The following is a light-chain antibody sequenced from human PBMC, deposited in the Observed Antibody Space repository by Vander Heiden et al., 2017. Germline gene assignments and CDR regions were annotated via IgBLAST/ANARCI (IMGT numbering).Light chain of an antibody. CDR3: GTWDSSLSAVV. Sequence: QSVLTQPPSVSAAPGQKVTISCSGGSSNIGNNYVSWYQQLPGTAPKLLIYDNNKRPSGIPDRFSGSKSGTSATLGSTGLQTGDEADYYCGTWDSSLSAVVFGGGTKLTGL. V-gene: IGLV1-51*01. CDR1: SSNIGNNY. J-gene: IGLJ2*01. CDR2: DNN.